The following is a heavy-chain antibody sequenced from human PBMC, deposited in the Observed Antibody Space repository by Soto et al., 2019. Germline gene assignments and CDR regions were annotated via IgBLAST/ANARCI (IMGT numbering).Heavy chain of an antibody. D-gene: IGHD3-3*01. CDR3: ARISPRDFWRGYYYFFDY. J-gene: IGHJ4*02. Sequence: QVHLVQSGAEVEKPGASVKVSCKASGYTFTDYGISWVRQAPGQGLQWMGWITAFNGTTTYAQQFPGRVPITTDTSRGTACMELGSLESDDTAVYYCARISPRDFWRGYYYFFDYWGQGTLVTVSP. V-gene: IGHV1-18*01. CDR1: GYTFTDYG. CDR2: ITAFNGTT.